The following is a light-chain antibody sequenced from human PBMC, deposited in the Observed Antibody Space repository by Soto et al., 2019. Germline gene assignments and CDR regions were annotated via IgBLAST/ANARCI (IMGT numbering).Light chain of an antibody. Sequence: EIVLTQSAGPLSLSPGERATLSCRASQSVSSSFLAWYQQKPGQAPRLLIYGASRRATGIPDRFSGSGSGTDFTLTISRLEPEDVAVYYCQQYGSSPLTFGGGTKVEIK. CDR3: QQYGSSPLT. CDR2: GAS. V-gene: IGKV3-20*01. CDR1: QSVSSSF. J-gene: IGKJ4*01.